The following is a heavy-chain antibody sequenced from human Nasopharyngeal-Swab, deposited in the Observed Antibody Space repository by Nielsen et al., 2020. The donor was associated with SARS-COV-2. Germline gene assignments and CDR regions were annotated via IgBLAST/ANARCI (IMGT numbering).Heavy chain of an antibody. CDR2: IVVGSGNT. CDR1: GFTFTSSA. V-gene: IGHV1-58*01. J-gene: IGHJ6*02. Sequence: SVKVSCKASGFTFTSSAVQWVRQARRQRLEWIGWIVVGSGNTNYAQKFQERVTITRDMSTSTAYMELSSLRSEDTAVYYCAAPAGYSSSWYRGYYYYGMDVWGQGTTVTVSS. CDR3: AAPAGYSSSWYRGYYYYGMDV. D-gene: IGHD6-13*01.